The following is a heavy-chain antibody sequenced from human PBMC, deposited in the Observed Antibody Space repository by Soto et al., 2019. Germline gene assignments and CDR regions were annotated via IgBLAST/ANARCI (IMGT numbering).Heavy chain of an antibody. Sequence: ASVKVSCKASGYTFTSYGISWVRQAPGQGLEWMGWISAYNGNTNYAQKLQGRVTMITDTSTSTAYMELRSLRSDDTAVYYCAIGGDSSVYYSRHDAFDIWGQGTMVTVS. CDR3: AIGGDSSVYYSRHDAFDI. J-gene: IGHJ3*02. CDR1: GYTFTSYG. V-gene: IGHV1-18*01. CDR2: ISAYNGNT. D-gene: IGHD3-22*01.